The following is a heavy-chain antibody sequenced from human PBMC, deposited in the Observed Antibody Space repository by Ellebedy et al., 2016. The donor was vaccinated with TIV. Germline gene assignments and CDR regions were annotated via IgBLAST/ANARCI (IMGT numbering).Heavy chain of an antibody. V-gene: IGHV3-7*01. Sequence: GGSLRLXXAASGFTFSSHWMSWVRQAPGKGLEWVANIKQDGTEGYYVDSVKGRFTISRDNAKNSLYLQMNSLRAEDTAVYYCARTYQTAMVRGVISPCDYWGQGTLFTLSS. CDR1: GFTFSSHW. J-gene: IGHJ4*02. CDR3: ARTYQTAMVRGVISPCDY. D-gene: IGHD3-10*01. CDR2: IKQDGTEG.